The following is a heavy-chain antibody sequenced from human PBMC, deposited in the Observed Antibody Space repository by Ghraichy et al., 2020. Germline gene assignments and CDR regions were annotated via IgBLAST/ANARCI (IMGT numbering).Heavy chain of an antibody. CDR1: GASINSYSHY. CDR2: AHYRGTT. V-gene: IGHV4-39*01. J-gene: IGHJ4*02. Sequence: SETLSLTCTVSGASINSYSHYWAWLRQPPGGGLEWLGSAHYRGTTYYDPSLDSRVSISLDTSKGQISLSLKSVTAADTALYFCARAAVSAVRFDNWGRGTRFAVSS. D-gene: IGHD2-8*01. CDR3: ARAAVSAVRFDN.